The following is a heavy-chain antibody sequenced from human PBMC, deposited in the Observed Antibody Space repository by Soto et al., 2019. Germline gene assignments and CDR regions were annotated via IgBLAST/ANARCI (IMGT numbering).Heavy chain of an antibody. D-gene: IGHD6-19*01. CDR2: IWYDGSNK. CDR3: ARAHTSECWLDY. Sequence: QVQLVESGGGVVQPGGSLRLSCAASGFTFSSYGMHWVRQAPGKGLEWVAVIWYDGSNKYYADSVKGRFTISRDNSKNPLYLQMTSLRAEETAVYYCARAHTSECWLDYWGQGTLVTVSS. V-gene: IGHV3-33*01. CDR1: GFTFSSYG. J-gene: IGHJ4*02.